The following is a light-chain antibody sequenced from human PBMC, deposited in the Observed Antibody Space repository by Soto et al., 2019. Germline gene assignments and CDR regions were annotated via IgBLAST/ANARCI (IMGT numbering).Light chain of an antibody. Sequence: EIVLTQSPGTLSLSPGERATLSCRASHSVSSSLAWYQQKPGQTPRLLVHSVSTRATGIPDRLSGSGSGTDFTLSISRLEPEDFAVYYCQQYSSSPYTFGQGTKLEIK. CDR1: HSVSSS. V-gene: IGKV3-20*01. CDR2: SVS. CDR3: QQYSSSPYT. J-gene: IGKJ2*01.